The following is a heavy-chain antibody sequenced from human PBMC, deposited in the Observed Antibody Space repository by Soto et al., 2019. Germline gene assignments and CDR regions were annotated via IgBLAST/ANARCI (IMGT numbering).Heavy chain of an antibody. CDR3: ARGLAPFDY. J-gene: IGHJ4*02. CDR1: GFTFSTYA. V-gene: IGHV3-23*01. CDR2: ITSGFAPP. Sequence: GGSLRLSCAASGFTFSTYAMTWVRQAPGKGLEWVSGITSGFAPPYYSDSVRGRFTISRDNSKNTLSLQMNNLRAEDTAVYYCARGLAPFDYWGQGTLVTVSS. D-gene: IGHD6-19*01.